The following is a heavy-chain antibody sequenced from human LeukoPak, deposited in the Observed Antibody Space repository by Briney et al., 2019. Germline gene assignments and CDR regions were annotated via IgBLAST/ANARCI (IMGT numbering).Heavy chain of an antibody. D-gene: IGHD7-27*01. Sequence: ASVKVSCKASGYTFTAIYIHWGRQTPGQGLEWMGWINPNSGGTNFAQKFQGRVTMTRDTSISTAYMELSRLGSDDTAVYYCARGPATGDFDYWGQGTLVTVSS. CDR1: GYTFTAIY. CDR3: ARGPATGDFDY. CDR2: INPNSGGT. V-gene: IGHV1-2*02. J-gene: IGHJ4*02.